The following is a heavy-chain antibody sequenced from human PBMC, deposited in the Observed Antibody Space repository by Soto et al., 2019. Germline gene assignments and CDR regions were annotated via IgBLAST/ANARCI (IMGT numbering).Heavy chain of an antibody. CDR3: ARDRIAVAGNPEYFQH. D-gene: IGHD6-19*01. Sequence: GGSLRLSCAASGFTFSFYAMHWVRRAPGKGLEWVAVISFDGSNKYYADSVKGRFTISRDNSKNTLYLQMNSLRAEDTAVYHCARDRIAVAGNPEYFQHWGQGTLVTVSS. CDR2: ISFDGSNK. V-gene: IGHV3-30*03. CDR1: GFTFSFYA. J-gene: IGHJ1*01.